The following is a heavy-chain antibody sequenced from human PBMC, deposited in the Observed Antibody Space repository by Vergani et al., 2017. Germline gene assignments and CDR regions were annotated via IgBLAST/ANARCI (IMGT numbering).Heavy chain of an antibody. V-gene: IGHV2-26*01. CDR1: GVSISNARMG. Sequence: QVTLKESGPVLVKPTETLTLTCTVSGVSISNARMGVSWIRHPPGKALEWLAHIFSNDEKSYSTSLKSRLTISKDTSKSQVVLTMTNMDPVDTATYYCARINWNYAIFLSFDPWGQGTLVTVSS. CDR3: ARINWNYAIFLSFDP. J-gene: IGHJ5*02. D-gene: IGHD1-7*01. CDR2: IFSNDEK.